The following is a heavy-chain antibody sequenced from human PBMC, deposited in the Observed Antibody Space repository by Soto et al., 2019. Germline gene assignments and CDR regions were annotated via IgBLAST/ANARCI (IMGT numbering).Heavy chain of an antibody. CDR1: GGSFSGYY. J-gene: IGHJ6*02. CDR2: INHSGST. CDR3: ARDSTGSSWYPPYYYYGMDV. Sequence: SETLSLTCAVYGGSFSGYYWSGIRQPPGKGLEWIGEINHSGSTNYNPSLKSRVTISVDTSKNQFSLKLSSVTAADTAVYYCARDSTGSSWYPPYYYYGMDVWGQGTTVTVSS. D-gene: IGHD6-13*01. V-gene: IGHV4-34*01.